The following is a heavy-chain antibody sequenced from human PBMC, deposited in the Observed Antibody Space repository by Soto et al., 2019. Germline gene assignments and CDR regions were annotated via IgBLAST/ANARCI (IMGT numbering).Heavy chain of an antibody. V-gene: IGHV1-69*01. D-gene: IGHD6-6*01. CDR2: IIPIFGTA. Sequence: QVQLVQSGAEVKKPGSSVKVSCKASGGTFSSYAISWVRQAPGQGLEWMGGIIPIFGTANYAQKFQGRVTITADESTSTAYMELSRLISEDTDVYYCAGGTRASIAAPIDYWGQGTLVTVSS. J-gene: IGHJ4*02. CDR3: AGGTRASIAAPIDY. CDR1: GGTFSSYA.